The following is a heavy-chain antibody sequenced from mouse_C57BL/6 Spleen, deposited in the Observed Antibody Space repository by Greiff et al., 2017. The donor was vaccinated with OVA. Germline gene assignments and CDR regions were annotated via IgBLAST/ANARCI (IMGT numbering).Heavy chain of an antibody. CDR1: GYTFTDYE. D-gene: IGHD1-1*01. CDR2: IDPATGGT. Sequence: QVQLQQSGAELVRPGASVTLSCKASGYTFTDYEMHWVKQTPVHGLEWIGAIDPATGGTAYNQKFKGKAILTADKSSSTAYMQLRSLTSADSAVYYCANYGSIWFAYWGQGTLVTVSA. J-gene: IGHJ3*01. V-gene: IGHV1-15*01. CDR3: ANYGSIWFAY.